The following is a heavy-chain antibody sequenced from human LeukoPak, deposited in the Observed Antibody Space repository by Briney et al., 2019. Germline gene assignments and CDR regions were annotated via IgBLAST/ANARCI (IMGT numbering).Heavy chain of an antibody. J-gene: IGHJ4*02. V-gene: IGHV5-51*01. D-gene: IGHD3-10*01. CDR3: AREEYDGSGSSYNNY. CDR1: GYSFTNYW. Sequence: GESLKISCKGSGYSFTNYWIDWVRQMPGKGLEWMGSIYPGDSDTKYSPSFQGQVTISADKSISTAYLQWSSLKASDTAMYYCAREEYDGSGSSYNNYWGQGTLVTVPS. CDR2: IYPGDSDT.